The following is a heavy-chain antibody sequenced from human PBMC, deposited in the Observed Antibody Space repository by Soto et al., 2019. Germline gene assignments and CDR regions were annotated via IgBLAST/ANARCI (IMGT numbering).Heavy chain of an antibody. CDR1: GFTVSSNY. Sequence: GGSLRLSCAASGFTVSSNYMSWVRQAPGKGLEWVSVIYSGGSTYYADSVKGRFTISRDNSKNTLYLQMNSLRAEDTAVYYCARELAIYDILTGGLLDAFDIWGQGTMVTVSS. J-gene: IGHJ3*02. D-gene: IGHD3-9*01. CDR2: IYSGGST. CDR3: ARELAIYDILTGGLLDAFDI. V-gene: IGHV3-66*01.